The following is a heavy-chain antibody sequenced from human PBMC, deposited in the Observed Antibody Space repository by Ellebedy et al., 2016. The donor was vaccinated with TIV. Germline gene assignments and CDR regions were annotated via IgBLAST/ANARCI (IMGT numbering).Heavy chain of an antibody. V-gene: IGHV3-11*06. CDR3: ARNGYEDVWGSYHHDY. D-gene: IGHD3-16*02. J-gene: IGHJ4*02. CDR1: GFTFSDYY. CDR2: ISSTSSYT. Sequence: GGSLRLACAASGFTFSDYYMSWIRQAPGKGLEWVSYISSTSSYTNYTDSVKGRFTISRDNAKNSLYLQMNSLRDEDTAVYYCARNGYEDVWGSYHHDYWGQGPLVTVSS.